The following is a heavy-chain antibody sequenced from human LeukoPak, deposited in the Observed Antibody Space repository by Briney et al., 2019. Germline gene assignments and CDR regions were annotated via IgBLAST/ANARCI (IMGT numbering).Heavy chain of an antibody. Sequence: GGSLRLSCAASGFHFSSHGMNWVRPAPGKGLEWVSGISPSGDITYYADSVMGRFTISRDNRKSTVSLQMNSLRPEDTALYYCVRDLDWGAFDVWGQGTMVTVSS. CDR3: VRDLDWGAFDV. J-gene: IGHJ3*01. CDR1: GFHFSSHG. CDR2: ISPSGDIT. D-gene: IGHD3/OR15-3a*01. V-gene: IGHV3-23*01.